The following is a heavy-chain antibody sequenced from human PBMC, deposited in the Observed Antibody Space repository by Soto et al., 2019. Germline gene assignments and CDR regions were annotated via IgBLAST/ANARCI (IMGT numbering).Heavy chain of an antibody. CDR2: INPSGGST. Sequence: ASVKVSCTASGYTFINYYIHWVRQAPGQGLEWMGMINPSGGSTTYAQKFQGRVTMTRDTSTSTVYMELSSLKSEDTAVYYCARLRGGSHDVFDIWGQGTMVTVSS. J-gene: IGHJ3*02. CDR3: ARLRGGSHDVFDI. D-gene: IGHD2-15*01. V-gene: IGHV1-46*01. CDR1: GYTFINYY.